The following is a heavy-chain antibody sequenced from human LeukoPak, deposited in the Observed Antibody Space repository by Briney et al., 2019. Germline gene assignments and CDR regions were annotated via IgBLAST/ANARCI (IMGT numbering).Heavy chain of an antibody. CDR1: GFAFSSGGVG. CDR3: AHRHRGVTSDI. Sequence: SGPTLLNPTPTLTLTFTFSGFAFSSGGVGVGWIRQPPGGALEWLRFIYENEEKLYSSSQQNRHSITKDTSKRQVAVTMAKMEPVHTSPYYCAHRHRGVTSDIWGQGTILTLSS. D-gene: IGHD4-23*01. J-gene: IGHJ3*02. CDR2: IYENEEK. V-gene: IGHV2-5*01.